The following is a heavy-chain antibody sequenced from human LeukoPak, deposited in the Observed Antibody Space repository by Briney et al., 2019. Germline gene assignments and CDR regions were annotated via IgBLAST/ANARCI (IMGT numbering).Heavy chain of an antibody. D-gene: IGHD6-13*01. CDR3: AKVAAAGS. J-gene: IGHJ5*02. Sequence: GRSLRLSCAASGFTFSSYGMHWVRQAPGKGLEWVAVISYDGSNKYYADSVKGRFTISRDNSKNTLYLQMNSLRAEDTAVYYCAKVAAAGSWGQGTLVTVSS. V-gene: IGHV3-30*18. CDR2: ISYDGSNK. CDR1: GFTFSSYG.